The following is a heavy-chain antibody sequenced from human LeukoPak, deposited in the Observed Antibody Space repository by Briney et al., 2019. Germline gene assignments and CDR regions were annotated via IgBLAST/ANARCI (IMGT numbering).Heavy chain of an antibody. V-gene: IGHV3-30*02. Sequence: GGSLRLSCAASGFTFSSYGMHWVRQAPGKGLEWVAVIRYDGSNKYYADSVKGRFTISRDNSKNTLYLQMNSLRAEDTAVYYCAKARIAVGYFDYWGQGTLVTVSS. CDR3: AKARIAVGYFDY. J-gene: IGHJ4*02. CDR1: GFTFSSYG. CDR2: IRYDGSNK. D-gene: IGHD6-19*01.